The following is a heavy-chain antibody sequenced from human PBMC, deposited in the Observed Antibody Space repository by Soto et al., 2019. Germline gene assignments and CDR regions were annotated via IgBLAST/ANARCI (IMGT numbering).Heavy chain of an antibody. CDR1: GGSISSGGYY. Sequence: TLSLTCTVPGGSISSGGYYWSWIRQHPGKGLEWIGYIYYSGSTYYNPSLKSRVTISVDTSKNQFSLKLSSVTAADTAVYYCARDIGPDYGDYLPRNWYFDLWGRGTLVTVSS. CDR3: ARDIGPDYGDYLPRNWYFDL. CDR2: IYYSGST. V-gene: IGHV4-31*03. J-gene: IGHJ2*01. D-gene: IGHD4-17*01.